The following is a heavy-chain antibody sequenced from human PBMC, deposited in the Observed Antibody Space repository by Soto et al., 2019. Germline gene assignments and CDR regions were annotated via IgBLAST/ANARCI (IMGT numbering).Heavy chain of an antibody. CDR3: ARSFGSYAIDY. Sequence: QVLLQESGTGLVKPSGTLSLSCVVSGVSMSSNYYWGWVRQPPGKGLGWLGDIYHIGSVNYNSSLKIRVTIPLDKSQNQFSLKVNSVTAADTAVYYCARSFGSYAIDYWGQGTLVIVSS. CDR1: GVSMSSNYY. J-gene: IGHJ4*02. D-gene: IGHD6-19*01. V-gene: IGHV4-4*02. CDR2: IYHIGSV.